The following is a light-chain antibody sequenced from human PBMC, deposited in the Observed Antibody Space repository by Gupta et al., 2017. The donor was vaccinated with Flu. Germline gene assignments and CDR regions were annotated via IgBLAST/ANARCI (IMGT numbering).Light chain of an antibody. Sequence: SLSVSPGGTVTLTCGLNSDSVSTGYFPSWYQQTPGQTPRTLIHGTNTRSSGVPDRFSGSILGNKAALTITGAQADDESDYYCVLYMGSGVWVFGGGTKLTVL. CDR1: SDSVSTGYF. J-gene: IGLJ3*02. CDR3: VLYMGSGVWV. CDR2: GTN. V-gene: IGLV8-61*01.